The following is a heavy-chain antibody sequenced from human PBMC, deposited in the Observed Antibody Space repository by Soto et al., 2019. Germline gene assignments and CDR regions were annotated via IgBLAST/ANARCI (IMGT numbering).Heavy chain of an antibody. J-gene: IGHJ6*02. V-gene: IGHV1-18*04. CDR3: AGEGAGTAMAAGYYYYGMDV. CDR1: GYTFTSYG. CDR2: ISAYNGNT. D-gene: IGHD5-18*01. Sequence: QVQLVQSGAEVKKPGASVKVSCKASGYTFTSYGISWVRQAPGQGLEWMGWISAYNGNTNYAQKLQGRVTMTTDTSTSTAYMELRSLRSDDTAVYYCAGEGAGTAMAAGYYYYGMDVWGQGTTVTVSS.